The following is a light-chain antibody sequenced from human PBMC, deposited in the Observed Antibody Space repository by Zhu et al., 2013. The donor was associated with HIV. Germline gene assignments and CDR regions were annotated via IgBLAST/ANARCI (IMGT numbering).Light chain of an antibody. CDR3: MQGTHWPGT. CDR2: TLS. CDR1: QSLLHSNGNNY. J-gene: IGKJ1*01. V-gene: IGKV2-40*01. Sequence: DVVMTQSALSLPVTPGEPASISCRSNQSLLHSNGNNYLDWHLQKPGQSPQLLIYTLSYRASGVPDRFSGSGSGTDFTLKISRVEAEDVGVYYCMQGTHWPGTFGQGTKVEIK.